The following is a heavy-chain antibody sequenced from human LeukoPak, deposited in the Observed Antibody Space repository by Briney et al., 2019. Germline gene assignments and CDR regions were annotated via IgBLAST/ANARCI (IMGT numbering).Heavy chain of an antibody. D-gene: IGHD3-3*01. CDR3: AKDRRLLESHFDY. V-gene: IGHV3-30*02. CDR1: GFTFSSYG. CDR2: IRYDGSNK. Sequence: PGGSLRLSCAASGFTFSSYGMHWVRQAPGKGLEWVAFIRYDGSNKYYADSVKGRFTISRDNSKNTLYLQMNSLRAEDTAVYYCAKDRRLLESHFDYWGQGTLVTVSS. J-gene: IGHJ4*02.